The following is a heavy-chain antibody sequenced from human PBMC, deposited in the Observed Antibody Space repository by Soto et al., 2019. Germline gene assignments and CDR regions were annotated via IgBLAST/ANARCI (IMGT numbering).Heavy chain of an antibody. CDR1: SGSLRGYT. CDR2: INHGGST. CDR3: ARGGAQAFRSSATYHCGYAMDV. Sequence: QVQLQQWGAGLLKPSETLSLSCAVSSGSLRGYTWSWIRQSPGKGLEWIGEINHGGSTDYNPSLNSRVIISVDTSNDQFSLTLNSVSAADSAVYFCARGGAQAFRSSATYHCGYAMDVWGQGIAVTVSS. J-gene: IGHJ6*02. D-gene: IGHD2-21*01. V-gene: IGHV4-34*02.